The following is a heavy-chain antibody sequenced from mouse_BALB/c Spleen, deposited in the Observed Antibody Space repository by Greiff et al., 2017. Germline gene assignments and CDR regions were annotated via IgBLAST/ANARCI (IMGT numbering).Heavy chain of an antibody. CDR2: IDPYYGGT. CDR3: ARLGDYDDAMDY. J-gene: IGHJ4*01. V-gene: IGHV1-39*01. CDR1: GYSFTGYN. Sequence: EVKLVESGPELEKPGASVKISCKASGYSFTGYNMNWVKQSNGKSLEWIGNIDPYYGGTSYNQKFKGKATLTVDKSSSTAYMQLKSLTSEDSAVYYCARLGDYDDAMDYWGQGTSVTVSS. D-gene: IGHD2-4*01.